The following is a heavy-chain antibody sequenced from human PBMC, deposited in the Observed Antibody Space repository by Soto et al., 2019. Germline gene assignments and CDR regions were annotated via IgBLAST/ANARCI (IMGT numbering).Heavy chain of an antibody. CDR1: GGTFSSYA. D-gene: IGHD2-15*01. CDR3: ATAKLLLPWLFDY. J-gene: IGHJ4*02. CDR2: IIPIFGTA. V-gene: IGHV1-69*05. Sequence: ASVKVSCKASGGTFSSYAISWVRQAPGQGLEWMGGIIPIFGTANYADSVKGRFIISRDDSKNTLFLQMNSLRAEDTAVYYCATAKLLLPWLFDYWGQGTLVTVSS.